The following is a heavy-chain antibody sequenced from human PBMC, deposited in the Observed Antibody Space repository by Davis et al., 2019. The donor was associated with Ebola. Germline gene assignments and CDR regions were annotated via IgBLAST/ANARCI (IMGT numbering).Heavy chain of an antibody. Sequence: SVKVSCKASGGTFSSYAISWVRQAPGQGLEWMGRIIPILGIANYAQKFQGSVTITADKSTSTAYMELSSLRSEETAGYYGARDGGVYGSGSWFDPWGQGTLVTVSS. CDR2: IIPILGIA. D-gene: IGHD3-10*01. CDR3: ARDGGVYGSGSWFDP. V-gene: IGHV1-69*04. J-gene: IGHJ5*02. CDR1: GGTFSSYA.